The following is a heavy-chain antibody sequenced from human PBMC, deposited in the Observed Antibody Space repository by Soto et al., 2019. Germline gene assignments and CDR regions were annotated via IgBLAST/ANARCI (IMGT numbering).Heavy chain of an antibody. V-gene: IGHV3-30-3*01. CDR3: AREGLVGTPRYFDS. J-gene: IGHJ4*02. CDR2: ISSDGGVK. CDR1: GFSFSNYA. Sequence: GGSLRLSCAASGFSFSNYAMHWVHQAPGKGLEWVTVISSDGGVKFYTDSVKGRFTISRDNVNNLLFLQMYSLTAEDTAVYFCAREGLVGTPRYFDSWGRGILVTVSS. D-gene: IGHD2-21*02.